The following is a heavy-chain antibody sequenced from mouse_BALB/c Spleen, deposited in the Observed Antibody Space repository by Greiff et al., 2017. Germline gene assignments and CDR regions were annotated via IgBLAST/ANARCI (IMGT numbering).Heavy chain of an antibody. CDR2: IRLKSNNYET. CDR1: GFTFSNYW. D-gene: IGHD2-1*01. V-gene: IGHV6-6*02. Sequence: EVMLQESGGGLVQPGGSMKLSCVASGFTFSNYWMNWVRQSPEKGLEWVAEIRLKSNNYETHYAESVKGRFTISRYDSNSSVYLQMNNLRAEDTGSYYCPYGNYEFAYCGQGTLVTGSA. J-gene: IGHJ3*01. CDR3: PYGNYEFAY.